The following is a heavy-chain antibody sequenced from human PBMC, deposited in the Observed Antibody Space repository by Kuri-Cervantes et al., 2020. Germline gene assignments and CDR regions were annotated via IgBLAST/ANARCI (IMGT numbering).Heavy chain of an antibody. CDR1: GYTFTGYY. CDR3: ARAFRGLMAPEDY. CDR2: INTNTGNP. J-gene: IGHJ4*02. D-gene: IGHD3-16*01. V-gene: IGHV7-4-1*02. Sequence: ASVKVSCKASGYTFTGYYMHWVRQAPGQGLEWMGWINTNTGNPTYAQGFTGRFVFSLDTSVSTAYLQISSLKAEDTAVYYCARAFRGLMAPEDYWGQGTLVTVSS.